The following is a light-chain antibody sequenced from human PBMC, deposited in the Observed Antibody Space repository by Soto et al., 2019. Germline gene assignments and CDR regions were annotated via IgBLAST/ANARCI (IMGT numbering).Light chain of an antibody. V-gene: IGLV2-14*01. Sequence: QSALTQPASVSGSPGQSITISCTGTSSDVGGYNYVSWYQQHPGKAPKLIIYDVSNRPSGVSNRFSGSKSGNTASLTISGLQAEDEAGYYCSSYTTSSTLVFGGGTKLTVL. CDR2: DVS. CDR3: SSYTTSSTLV. J-gene: IGLJ2*01. CDR1: SSDVGGYNY.